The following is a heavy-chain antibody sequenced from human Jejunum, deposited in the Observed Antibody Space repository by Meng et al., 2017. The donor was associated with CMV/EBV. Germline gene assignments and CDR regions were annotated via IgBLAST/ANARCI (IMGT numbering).Heavy chain of an antibody. CDR3: ARVPAELGSTSDYYYFDS. D-gene: IGHD6-25*01. Sequence: ISSYFSTWIRQPPGKGLEWIGYVYYSGPTTYSPSLKSRIAISIDTSKNQFSLKVDSLTAADTAVYYCARVPAELGSTSDYYYFDSWSQGTLVTVSS. V-gene: IGHV4-59*01. J-gene: IGHJ4*02. CDR2: VYYSGPT. CDR1: ISSYF.